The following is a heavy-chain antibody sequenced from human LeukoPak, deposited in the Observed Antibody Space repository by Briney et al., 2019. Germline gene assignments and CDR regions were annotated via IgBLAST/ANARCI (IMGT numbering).Heavy chain of an antibody. CDR1: GYTFTSYA. CDR2: INTNTGNP. V-gene: IGHV7-4-1*02. D-gene: IGHD3-22*01. J-gene: IGHJ4*02. CDR3: ASLPSDYYDSSGYWHYFDY. Sequence: ASVKVSCKASGYTFTSYAMNWVRQAPGQGLEWVGWINTNTGNPTYAQGFTGRFVFSLDTSVSAAYLQISSLKAEDTAVYYCASLPSDYYDSSGYWHYFDYWGQGTLVTVSS.